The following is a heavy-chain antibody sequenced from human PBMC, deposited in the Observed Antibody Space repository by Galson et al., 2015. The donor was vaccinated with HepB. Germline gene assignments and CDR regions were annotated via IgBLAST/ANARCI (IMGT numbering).Heavy chain of an antibody. CDR1: GYTFTSYG. D-gene: IGHD2-15*01. CDR3: ARDGYHNGASRFDV. J-gene: IGHJ4*02. Sequence: SVKVSCKASGYTFTSYGISWLRQAPGQGPEYMGWISPSKGNTNYAQSLQGRVTMTTDRSTTTTYMELRSLRSVDTAVYYCARDGYHNGASRFDVWGQGTPVTVSS. V-gene: IGHV1-18*01. CDR2: ISPSKGNT.